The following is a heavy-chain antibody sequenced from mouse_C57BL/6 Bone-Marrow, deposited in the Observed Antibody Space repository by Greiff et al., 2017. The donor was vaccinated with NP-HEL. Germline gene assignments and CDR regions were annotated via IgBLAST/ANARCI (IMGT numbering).Heavy chain of an antibody. V-gene: IGHV1-55*01. J-gene: IGHJ3*01. CDR2: IYPGSGST. Sequence: QVQLQQPGAELVKPGASVKMSCKASGYTFTSYWITWVKQRPGQGLEWIGDIYPGSGSTNYNEKFKSKATLTVDTSSSTAYMQLSSLTSEDSAVYYCARKGIYYGNYLAWFAYWGQGTLGTVSA. CDR1: GYTFTSYW. CDR3: ARKGIYYGNYLAWFAY. D-gene: IGHD2-1*01.